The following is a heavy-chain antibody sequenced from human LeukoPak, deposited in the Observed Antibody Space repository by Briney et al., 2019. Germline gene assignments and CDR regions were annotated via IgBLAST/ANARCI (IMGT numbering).Heavy chain of an antibody. CDR1: GFTFSSVG. D-gene: IGHD2-15*01. J-gene: IGHJ4*02. CDR2: ISSRSSNT. Sequence: PGGSLRLSCAASGFTFSSVGMNWVRQAPGKGLEWVSYISSRSSNTYYADSVKGRFTISRDNAKNSLYLQMNSLRDEDTALYYCARASGYCSGGSCYSFDYWGQGTLVTVSS. CDR3: ARASGYCSGGSCYSFDY. V-gene: IGHV3-48*02.